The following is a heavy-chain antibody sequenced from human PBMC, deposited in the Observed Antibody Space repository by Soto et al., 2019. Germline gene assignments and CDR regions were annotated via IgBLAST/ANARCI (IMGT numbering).Heavy chain of an antibody. CDR3: ARGPAPYYCDSSGYYLNWFDP. CDR2: IYYSGST. V-gene: IGHV4-31*03. CDR1: GGSISSGGYY. Sequence: QVQLQESGPGLVKPSQTLSLTCTVSGGSISSGGYYWSWIRQHPGKGLEWIGYIYYSGSTYYNPSLKSRVTISVDTSKNQFSLKLSSVTAADTAVYYCARGPAPYYCDSSGYYLNWFDPWGQGTLVTVSS. J-gene: IGHJ5*02. D-gene: IGHD3-22*01.